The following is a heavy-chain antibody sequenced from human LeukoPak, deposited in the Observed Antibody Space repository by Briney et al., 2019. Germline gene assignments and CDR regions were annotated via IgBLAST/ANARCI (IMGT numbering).Heavy chain of an antibody. CDR3: ARDPKTDSGSYSYFDY. CDR2: INHSGST. J-gene: IGHJ4*02. D-gene: IGHD1-26*01. CDR1: SGSISSSNYY. V-gene: IGHV4-39*07. Sequence: SETLSLTCTVSSGSISSSNYYWGWIRQPPGKGLEWIGEINHSGSTNYNPSLKSRVTISVDTSKNQFSLKLSSVTAADTAVYYCARDPKTDSGSYSYFDYWGQGTLVTASS.